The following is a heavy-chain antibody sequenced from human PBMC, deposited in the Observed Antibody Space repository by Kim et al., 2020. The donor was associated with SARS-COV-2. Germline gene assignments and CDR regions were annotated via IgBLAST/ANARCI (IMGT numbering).Heavy chain of an antibody. CDR1: GFTVSSNY. V-gene: IGHV3-53*01. CDR2: IYSGGST. Sequence: GGSLRLSCAASGFTVSSNYMSWVRQAPGKGLEWVSVIYSGGSTYYADSVKGRFTISRDNSKNTLYLQMNSLRAEDTAVYYCARVWGSGSYLEWYFDLWGRGTLVTVSS. D-gene: IGHD1-26*01. CDR3: ARVWGSGSYLEWYFDL. J-gene: IGHJ2*01.